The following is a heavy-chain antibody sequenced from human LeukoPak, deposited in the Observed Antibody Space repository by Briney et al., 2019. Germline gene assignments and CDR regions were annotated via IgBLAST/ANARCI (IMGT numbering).Heavy chain of an antibody. V-gene: IGHV3-33*01. D-gene: IGHD4-17*01. CDR2: IWYDGSNK. J-gene: IGHJ4*02. CDR3: ARDQSTYYGDTTLPDY. Sequence: GGSLRLSCAASGFTFSSYGMHWVRQAAGKGLEWVAVIWYDGSNKYYADSVKGRFTISRDNSKNTLYLQMNSLRAEDTAVYYCARDQSTYYGDTTLPDYWGQGTLVTVSS. CDR1: GFTFSSYG.